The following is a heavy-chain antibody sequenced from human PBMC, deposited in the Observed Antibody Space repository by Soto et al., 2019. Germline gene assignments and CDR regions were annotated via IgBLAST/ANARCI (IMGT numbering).Heavy chain of an antibody. CDR2: IYYSGST. Sequence: QLQLQESGPGLVKPSETLSLTCTVSGGSISSSSYYWGWIRQPPGKGLEWIGSIYYSGSTYYNPSLKSRVTISVDTSKNQFALKLSSVTAADTAVYYCASLGRVAVAGLGFDYWGQGTLVTVSS. CDR3: ASLGRVAVAGLGFDY. D-gene: IGHD6-19*01. V-gene: IGHV4-39*01. J-gene: IGHJ4*02. CDR1: GGSISSSSYY.